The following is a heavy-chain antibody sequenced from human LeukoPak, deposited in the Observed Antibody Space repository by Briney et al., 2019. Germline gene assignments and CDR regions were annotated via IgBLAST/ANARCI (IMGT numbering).Heavy chain of an antibody. D-gene: IGHD1-26*01. CDR1: GGSISSGSYY. J-gene: IGHJ4*02. V-gene: IGHV4-61*01. CDR3: ARGVNSGYFDY. CDR2: IYYSGST. Sequence: SETLSLTCTVSGGSISSGSYYWTWIRQPPGKGLEWIGYIYYSGSTNYNPSLKSPVTKTVATSQNQFSLKLTSATAAAAAVYYCARGVNSGYFDYCGQGSLVTVSS.